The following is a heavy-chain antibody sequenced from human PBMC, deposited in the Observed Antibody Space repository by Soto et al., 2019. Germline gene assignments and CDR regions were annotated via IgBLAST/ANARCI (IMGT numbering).Heavy chain of an antibody. CDR3: AKDRPGKEQWLVYYYYYGMDV. Sequence: GGSLRLSCVASGLTFRNYGMHWVRQAPGKGLEWVAVISYDGSNKYYADSVKGRFTISRDNSKNTLYLQMNSLRAEDTAVYYCAKDRPGKEQWLVYYYYYGMDVWGQGTTVTVSS. CDR1: GLTFRNYG. D-gene: IGHD6-19*01. J-gene: IGHJ6*02. CDR2: ISYDGSNK. V-gene: IGHV3-30*18.